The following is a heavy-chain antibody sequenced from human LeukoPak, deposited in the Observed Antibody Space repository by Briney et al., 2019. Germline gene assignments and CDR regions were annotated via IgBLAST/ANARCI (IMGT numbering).Heavy chain of an antibody. J-gene: IGHJ4*02. D-gene: IGHD2-2*01. CDR1: GFTFSTYG. V-gene: IGHV3-23*01. Sequence: SGGSLRLSCAASGFTFSTYGMSWVRQTPGKGLEWVSGISTSGSRTDYAASVKGRFTISRDNSKNTLYLQMNSLRAEDTAVYYCAKSFRSTSLDYWGQGTLVTVSS. CDR2: ISTSGSRT. CDR3: AKSFRSTSLDY.